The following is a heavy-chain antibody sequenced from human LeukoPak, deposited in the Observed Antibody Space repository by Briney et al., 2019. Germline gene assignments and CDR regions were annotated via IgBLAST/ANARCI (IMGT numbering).Heavy chain of an antibody. CDR2: IYYSGST. Sequence: SETLSLTCTVSGGSVSSGSYYWSWIRQPPGKGLEWIGYIYYSGSTNYNPSLKSRVTISVDTSKNQFSLKLSSVTAADTAVYYCARGLGRIQLWFGAFDIWGQGTMVTVSS. CDR1: GGSVSSGSYY. D-gene: IGHD5-18*01. J-gene: IGHJ3*02. CDR3: ARGLGRIQLWFGAFDI. V-gene: IGHV4-61*01.